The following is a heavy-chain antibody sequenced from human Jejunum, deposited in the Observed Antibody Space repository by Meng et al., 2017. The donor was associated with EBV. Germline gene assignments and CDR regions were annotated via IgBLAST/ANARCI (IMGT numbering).Heavy chain of an antibody. D-gene: IGHD3-10*01. J-gene: IGHJ4*02. CDR3: ARGGGRPEY. V-gene: IGHV4-59*01. CDR2: IYFSVRT. CDR1: GVRRSKCV. Sequence: QVQLQESGPGLVKPSEDLSVTCTISGVRRSKCVWRWARPPPGKGAGWIGYIYFSVRTDYNPSLKGRVTISVDTSKSQFSLSLSSVTAADTAVYYCARGGGRPEYWGQGILVTVSS.